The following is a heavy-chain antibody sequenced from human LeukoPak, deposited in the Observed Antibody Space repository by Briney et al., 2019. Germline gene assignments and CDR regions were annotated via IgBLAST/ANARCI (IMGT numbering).Heavy chain of an antibody. J-gene: IGHJ4*02. D-gene: IGHD2-8*01. CDR2: ISAYNGNT. CDR1: GYTFTNYG. Sequence: ASVKVSCKASGYTFTNYGISWVRQAPGQGLEWMGWISAYNGNTNYAQKLQGRVTMTTDTSTSTAYMELRSLRSDDTAVYYCAREGLVLMVYVLFDYWGQGTLVTVSS. V-gene: IGHV1-18*01. CDR3: AREGLVLMVYVLFDY.